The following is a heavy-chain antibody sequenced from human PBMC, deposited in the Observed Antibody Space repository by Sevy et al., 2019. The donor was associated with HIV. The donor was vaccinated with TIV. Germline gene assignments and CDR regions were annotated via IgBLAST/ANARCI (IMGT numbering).Heavy chain of an antibody. J-gene: IGHJ4*02. CDR2: ISHDTTVK. V-gene: IGHV3-30*04. CDR3: ARDADLSLNY. Sequence: GGSLRLSCAASGFTFSDYVMHWVRQAPGKGLEWLARISHDTTVKYYAHSLKGRFTISRDNSKNTLYLQMNSLRHEDTAVYHCARDADLSLNYWGQGTLVTVSS. CDR1: GFTFSDYV.